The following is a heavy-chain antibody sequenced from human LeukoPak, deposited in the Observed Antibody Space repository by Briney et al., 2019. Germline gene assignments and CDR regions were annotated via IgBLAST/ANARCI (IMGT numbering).Heavy chain of an antibody. J-gene: IGHJ3*02. CDR2: INPNSGGT. D-gene: IGHD2-2*01. CDR3: ARASIVVVPAAKLGGAFDI. Sequence: ASVKVSCKASGYTFTGYYMHWVRQAPGQGLEWMEWINPNSGGTNYAQKFQGRVTMTRDTSISTAYMELSRLRSDDTAVYYCARASIVVVPAAKLGGAFDIWGQGTMVTVSS. V-gene: IGHV1-2*02. CDR1: GYTFTGYY.